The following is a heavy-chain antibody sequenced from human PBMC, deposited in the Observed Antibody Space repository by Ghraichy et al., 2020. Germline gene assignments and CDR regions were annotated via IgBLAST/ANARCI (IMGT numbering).Heavy chain of an antibody. Sequence: GESLNISCAASGFTFENYGMSWVRQAPGKGLEWVSTISGGGTSTYYADSVKGRFTISRDNSKNTLYVQMNSLRAEDTALYYCAKRLRVTSAYNYYHYMDVWGKGTTVTVSS. CDR1: GFTFENYG. D-gene: IGHD3-16*01. CDR2: ISGGGTST. V-gene: IGHV3-23*01. J-gene: IGHJ6*03. CDR3: AKRLRVTSAYNYYHYMDV.